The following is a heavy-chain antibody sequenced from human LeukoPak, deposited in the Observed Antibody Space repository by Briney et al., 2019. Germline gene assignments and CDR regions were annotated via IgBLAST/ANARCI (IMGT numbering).Heavy chain of an antibody. V-gene: IGHV3-7*01. D-gene: IGHD6-13*01. Sequence: GGSLRLSCAASGFTFSSYWMSWVRQAPGKGLEWVANIKQDGSEKYYVDSVKGRFTISRDNAKNSLCLQMNSLRAEDTAVYYCARGVGSSWTKPYYFDYWGQGTLVTVSS. CDR2: IKQDGSEK. J-gene: IGHJ4*02. CDR3: ARGVGSSWTKPYYFDY. CDR1: GFTFSSYW.